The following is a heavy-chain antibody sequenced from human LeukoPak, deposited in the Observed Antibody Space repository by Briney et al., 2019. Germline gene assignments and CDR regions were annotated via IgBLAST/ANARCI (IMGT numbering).Heavy chain of an antibody. V-gene: IGHV1-69*06. CDR1: GGTFSSYA. CDR2: IIPIFGTA. Sequence: GASVKVSCKASGGTFSSYAISWVRQAPGQGLEWMGGIIPIFGTANYAQKFQGRVTITADKSTSTAYMELSSLRSEDTAVYYCARAPGKVSGFYYYYMDVWGKGTTVTVSS. J-gene: IGHJ6*03. D-gene: IGHD5-12*01. CDR3: ARAPGKVSGFYYYYMDV.